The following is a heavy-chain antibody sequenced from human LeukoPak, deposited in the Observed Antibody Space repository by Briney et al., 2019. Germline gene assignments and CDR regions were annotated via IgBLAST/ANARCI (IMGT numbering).Heavy chain of an antibody. CDR1: GFTFSSFW. J-gene: IGHJ5*02. Sequence: GGSLRLSCAASGFTFSSFWMHWVRHAPGQGPVWVSGIKTDGSDTRYADSVKGRFTISRDNAKSTLYLQMNSLRAEDTAMYYCARGFKDVSPWGPGTLVTVSS. CDR3: ARGFKDVSP. V-gene: IGHV3-74*01. CDR2: IKTDGSDT.